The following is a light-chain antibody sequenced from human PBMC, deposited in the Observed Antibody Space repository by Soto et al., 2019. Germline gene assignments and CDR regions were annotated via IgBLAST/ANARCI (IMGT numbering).Light chain of an antibody. J-gene: IGKJ1*01. CDR3: HQYAIQSTST. Sequence: ENVLTQSPGTLSLSPGERATLSCGASQSVTNNYLAWYRQKSGQAPRLLIYGASSRATGIPDRFSGSGSGTDFTLTISRLEPEDFAVYYSHQYAIQSTSTSGQGTK. CDR1: QSVTNNY. V-gene: IGKV3-20*01. CDR2: GAS.